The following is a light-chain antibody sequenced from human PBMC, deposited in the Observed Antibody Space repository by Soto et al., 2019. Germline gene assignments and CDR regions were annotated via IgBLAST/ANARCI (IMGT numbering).Light chain of an antibody. V-gene: IGKV1-33*01. J-gene: IGKJ4*01. CDR3: QQCDNLPPT. Sequence: DIQMTQSPSSLSASVGDRVTITCQASQDINNNLNWYQQTSGKAPKLLIYGAYNLETGVPSRFTGSQSGTDSTFTITSLQPEDVATYFCQQCDNLPPTFGGGTKVEI. CDR2: GAY. CDR1: QDINNN.